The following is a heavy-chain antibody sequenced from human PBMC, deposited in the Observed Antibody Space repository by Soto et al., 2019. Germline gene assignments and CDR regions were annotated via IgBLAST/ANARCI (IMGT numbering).Heavy chain of an antibody. CDR3: ARCRLYDSSGYCSY. D-gene: IGHD3-22*01. CDR2: IYYSGST. Sequence: ETLSVTCTVSGGSFSSGSYYWSWIRQPPGKGLEWIGYIYYSGSTNYNPSLKSRVAISVDTSKNQFSLKLSSVTAADTAVYYCARCRLYDSSGYCSYWGQGTLVTVSS. J-gene: IGHJ4*02. V-gene: IGHV4-61*01. CDR1: GGSFSSGSYY.